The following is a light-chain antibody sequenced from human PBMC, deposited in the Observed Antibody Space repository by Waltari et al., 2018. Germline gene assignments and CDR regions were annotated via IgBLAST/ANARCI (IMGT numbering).Light chain of an antibody. CDR1: QSIADN. J-gene: IGKJ5*01. V-gene: IGKV3-15*01. CDR2: GAS. CDR3: QQYNHWPPIT. Sequence: EIVMTQSPATLSVSPGERATFSCRASQSIADNLAWYQQKPAQAPRLLIYGASTRATGVPGRFRGSGSGTEFTLTISRLQSEDVAIYYCQQYNHWPPITFGQGTRLEIK.